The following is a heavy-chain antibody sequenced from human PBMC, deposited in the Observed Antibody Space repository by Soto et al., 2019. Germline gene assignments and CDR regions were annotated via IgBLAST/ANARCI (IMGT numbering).Heavy chain of an antibody. J-gene: IGHJ6*03. CDR1: GFTFSSYS. Sequence: EVQLVESGGGLVKPGGSLRLSCAASGFTFSSYSMNWVRQAPGKGLEWVSSISSSSSYIYYADSVKGRFTISRDNAKNSRYLQMNSLRAEDKAEYYCARGESTVLPGGYFYYYMDVWGEGTTVT. CDR3: ARGESTVLPGGYFYYYMDV. V-gene: IGHV3-21*01. D-gene: IGHD4-17*01. CDR2: ISSSSSYI.